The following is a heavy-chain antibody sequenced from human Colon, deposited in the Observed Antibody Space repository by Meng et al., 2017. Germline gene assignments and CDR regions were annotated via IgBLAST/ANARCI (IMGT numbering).Heavy chain of an antibody. Sequence: QVQLQQWGTGLLKASETLSLTCAVYGGSFSGYYWSWIRQPPGKGLEWIGEINHSGITNYNPSLKSRVTISVDTSKNQFSLNLSSVTAADTAVYYCTNSLPRDFWSGYPTDYWGQGTLVTVSS. CDR3: TNSLPRDFWSGYPTDY. CDR1: GGSFSGYY. J-gene: IGHJ4*02. D-gene: IGHD3-3*01. V-gene: IGHV4-34*01. CDR2: INHSGIT.